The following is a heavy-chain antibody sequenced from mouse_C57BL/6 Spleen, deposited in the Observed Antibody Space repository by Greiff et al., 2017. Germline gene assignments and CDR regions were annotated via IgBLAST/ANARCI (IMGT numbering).Heavy chain of an antibody. V-gene: IGHV1-69*01. Sequence: VKLQQPGAELVMPGASVKLSCKASGYTFTSYWMHWVKQRPGQGLEWIGEIDPSDSYTNYNQKFKGKSTLTVDKSSSTAYMQLSSLTSEDSAVYYCAHAMDYWGQGTSVTVSS. CDR1: GYTFTSYW. CDR3: AHAMDY. CDR2: IDPSDSYT. J-gene: IGHJ4*01.